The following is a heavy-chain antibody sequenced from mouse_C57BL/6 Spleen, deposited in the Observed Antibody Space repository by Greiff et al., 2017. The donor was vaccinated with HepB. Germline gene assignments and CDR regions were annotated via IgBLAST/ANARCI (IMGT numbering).Heavy chain of an antibody. CDR1: GFSFNTYA. CDR2: IRSKSNNYAT. CDR3: VRDYYGSSYGAMDY. Sequence: EVKLMESGGGLVQPKGSLKLSCAASGFSFNTYAMNWVRQAPGKGLEWVARIRSKSNNYATYYADSVKDRFTISRDDSESMLYLQMNNLKTEDTAMYYCVRDYYGSSYGAMDYWGQGTSVTVSS. J-gene: IGHJ4*01. V-gene: IGHV10-1*01. D-gene: IGHD1-1*01.